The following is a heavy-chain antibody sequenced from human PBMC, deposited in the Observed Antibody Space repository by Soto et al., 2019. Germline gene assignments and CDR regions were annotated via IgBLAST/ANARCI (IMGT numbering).Heavy chain of an antibody. J-gene: IGHJ5*02. V-gene: IGHV3-30*18. CDR3: EKGDWFDP. Sequence: QVQLVESGGGVVQPGRSLRLSCAASGFTFSNYGLHWVRQAPGKGLEWVAVISYDGSNKYYADSVKGRFSISRDNSKNTLYLQMNSLRAEDTAVYYCEKGDWFDPWGQATLVTVSS. CDR1: GFTFSNYG. CDR2: ISYDGSNK.